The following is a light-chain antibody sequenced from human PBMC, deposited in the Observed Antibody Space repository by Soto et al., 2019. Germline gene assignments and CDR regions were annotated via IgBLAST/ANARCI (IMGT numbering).Light chain of an antibody. V-gene: IGKV1-5*03. CDR3: QQYNGYPHT. J-gene: IGKJ2*01. CDR2: KAS. Sequence: DIQMTQSHSTLSASVGDRVTITCRARQSIRNWFAWYQQKPGKAPKILIYKASSLRNGVPSRFSCSGSCTEFTLTIYSLQPDDFASDYCQQYNGYPHTFGQGTKLEIK. CDR1: QSIRNW.